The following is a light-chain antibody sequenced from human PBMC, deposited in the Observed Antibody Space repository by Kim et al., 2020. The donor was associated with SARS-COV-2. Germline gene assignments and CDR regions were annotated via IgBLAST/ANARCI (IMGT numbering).Light chain of an antibody. CDR1: SSNIGSNY. CDR2: RNN. V-gene: IGLV1-47*01. Sequence: QRVTISCYGSSSNIGSNYVYWYQQLPGTAPKLLIYRNNQRPSGVPDRFSGSKSGTSASLAISGLRSEDEADYYCAAWDDSLSGPRVFGGGTKLTVL. CDR3: AAWDDSLSGPRV. J-gene: IGLJ3*02.